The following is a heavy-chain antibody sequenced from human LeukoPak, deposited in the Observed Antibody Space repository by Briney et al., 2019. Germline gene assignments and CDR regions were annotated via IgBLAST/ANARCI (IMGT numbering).Heavy chain of an antibody. D-gene: IGHD1-26*01. Sequence: GGSLRLSCAASGFTFDEHAMHWVRQAPGKGLEWVAGIMWDGVTRGYADSVKGRFTISIDSAKNSLYLQMSSLRVEDTAFYYCTKDITPGGADVWGQGTTVIVSS. CDR2: IMWDGVTR. V-gene: IGHV3-9*01. CDR1: GFTFDEHA. J-gene: IGHJ6*02. CDR3: TKDITPGGADV.